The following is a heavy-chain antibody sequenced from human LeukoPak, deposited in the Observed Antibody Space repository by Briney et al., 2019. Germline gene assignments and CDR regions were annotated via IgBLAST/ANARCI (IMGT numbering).Heavy chain of an antibody. D-gene: IGHD6-25*01. Sequence: SETLSLTCTVSGGSLSSSSYYWGWLRQPPGTGLESLGSIYYSGSTYYNPSLKSRVTISVDTSKNQFSLKLSSVTAADTAVYYCARVGNTAGGLLAIAAVEYYFDYWGQGTLVTVSS. V-gene: IGHV4-39*07. CDR3: ARVGNTAGGLLAIAAVEYYFDY. CDR2: IYYSGST. CDR1: GGSLSSSSYY. J-gene: IGHJ4*02.